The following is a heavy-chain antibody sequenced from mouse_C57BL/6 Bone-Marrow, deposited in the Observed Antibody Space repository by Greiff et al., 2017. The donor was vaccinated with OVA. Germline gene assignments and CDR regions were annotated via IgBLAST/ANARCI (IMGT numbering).Heavy chain of an antibody. CDR3: TKGTTVVAPYYFDY. Sequence: VQLKESGTVLARPGASVKMSCKTSGYTFTSYWMHWVKQRPGQGLEWIGAIYPGNSDTSYNQKFKGKAKLTAVTSASTAYMELSSLTNEDSAVYYCTKGTTVVAPYYFDYWGQGTTLTVSS. D-gene: IGHD1-1*01. CDR1: GYTFTSYW. V-gene: IGHV1-5*01. J-gene: IGHJ2*01. CDR2: IYPGNSDT.